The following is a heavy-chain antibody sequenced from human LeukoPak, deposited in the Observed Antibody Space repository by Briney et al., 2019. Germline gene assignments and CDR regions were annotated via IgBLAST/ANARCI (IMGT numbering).Heavy chain of an antibody. CDR2: IKQDGSEK. D-gene: IGHD6-19*01. V-gene: IGHV3-7*01. Sequence: GGSLRLSCAASGFTFSSYWMSWVRQAPGKGLEWVANIKQDGSEKYYVDSVKGRFTISRYNAKNSLYLQMNSLRAEDTAVYYCARDRLAVADIYYMDVWGKGTTVTVSS. CDR3: ARDRLAVADIYYMDV. CDR1: GFTFSSYW. J-gene: IGHJ6*03.